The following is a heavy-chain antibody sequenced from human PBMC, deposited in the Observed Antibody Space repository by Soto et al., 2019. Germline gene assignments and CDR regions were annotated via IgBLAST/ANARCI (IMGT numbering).Heavy chain of an antibody. V-gene: IGHV3-23*04. Sequence: VQLVESGGGLVMPGESLRLSCAASGFTFSDHYMSWIRQAPGKGLEWVSAISGSGGSTYYADSVKGRFTISRDNSKNTLYLQMNSLRAEDTAVYYCAKDRGGYFAYWGQGTLVTVSS. J-gene: IGHJ4*02. CDR2: ISGSGGST. D-gene: IGHD2-15*01. CDR3: AKDRGGYFAY. CDR1: GFTFSDHY.